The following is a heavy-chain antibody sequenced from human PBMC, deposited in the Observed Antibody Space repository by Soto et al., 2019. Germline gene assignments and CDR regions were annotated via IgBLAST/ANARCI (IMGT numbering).Heavy chain of an antibody. CDR1: GYTFTIYA. CDR3: ARPRVTTGENWFDL. V-gene: IGHV1-3*01. Sequence: ASVKVSCKASGYTFTIYAIHWVRQAPGQGLEWMGWINAGNGNTKSSQKFQGRLTITSDTSANTAYMELSSLRSEDTAVYYCARPRVTTGENWFDLWGQGALVTDSS. J-gene: IGHJ5*02. D-gene: IGHD4-4*01. CDR2: INAGNGNT.